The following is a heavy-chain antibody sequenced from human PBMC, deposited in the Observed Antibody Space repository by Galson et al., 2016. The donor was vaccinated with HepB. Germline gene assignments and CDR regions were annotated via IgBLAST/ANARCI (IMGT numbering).Heavy chain of an antibody. CDR1: GYTFTSYY. CDR2: INPSDGST. J-gene: IGHJ5*02. D-gene: IGHD3-22*01. CDR3: ARDLKDIHYYDGSGYYQNCFDT. Sequence: SVKVSCKASGYTFTSYYIHWVRQAPGQGLEWLAIINPSDGSTTYAQNFQGRVTMTRDTSTTTVHMELRSLRSEDTAGYYYARDLKDIHYYDGSGYYQNCFDTWGQGTLVTVSA. V-gene: IGHV1-46*01.